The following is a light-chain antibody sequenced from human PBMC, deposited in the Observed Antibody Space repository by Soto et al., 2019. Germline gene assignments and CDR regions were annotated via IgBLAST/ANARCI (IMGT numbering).Light chain of an antibody. J-gene: IGKJ1*01. CDR3: LQYHNLWA. V-gene: IGKV3-15*01. CDR1: QSVSST. CDR2: AAS. Sequence: EVVLTQSPATLSLSPVERATLSFRASQSVSSTLAWYQQKPGQAPRLLIYAASTRATGVPARFSGSGSGTEFTLTISSLQSEDFTVYSCLQYHNLWAFGQGTKVDI.